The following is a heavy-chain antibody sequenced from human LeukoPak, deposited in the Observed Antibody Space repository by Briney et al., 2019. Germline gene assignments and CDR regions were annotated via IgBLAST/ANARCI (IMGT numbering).Heavy chain of an antibody. CDR2: INPNSSKT. V-gene: IGHV1-8*03. CDR1: GYTFSSYE. J-gene: IGHJ6*03. CDR3: ARGRGITLFGVVIGYYMEV. D-gene: IGHD3-3*01. Sequence: ASVKVSCKSSGYTFSSYEINWVRQAAGQGLEWMGWINPNSSKTNHAQKFQGRGTITRDTSISTAYLEPSSMKSEDTAVYYCARGRGITLFGVVIGYYMEVWGMGPAVTVS.